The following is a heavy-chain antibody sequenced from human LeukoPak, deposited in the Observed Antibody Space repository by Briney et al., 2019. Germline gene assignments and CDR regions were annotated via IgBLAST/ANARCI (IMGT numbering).Heavy chain of an antibody. CDR3: ARDPNGNYVGAFDFQR. CDR1: GFTFSSYA. D-gene: IGHD4-17*01. V-gene: IGHV3-23*01. CDR2: ISGAGT. Sequence: GGSLRLSCAASGFTFSSYALTWVRQAPGRGLEWVSSISGAGTYYADSVKGRFSISRDNYKKTLYLHMSSLRAEDTAVYYCARDPNGNYVGAFDFQRWGQGTLVTVSS. J-gene: IGHJ1*01.